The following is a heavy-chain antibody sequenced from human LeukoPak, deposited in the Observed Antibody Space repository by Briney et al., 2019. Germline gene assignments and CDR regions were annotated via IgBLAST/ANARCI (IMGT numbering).Heavy chain of an antibody. CDR3: ARREQWLVGDDY. CDR1: GYTFTSYY. D-gene: IGHD6-19*01. CDR2: INPSGGST. J-gene: IGHJ4*02. Sequence: ASVKVSCKASGYTFTSYYMHWVRQAPGQGLEWMGIINPSGGSTSYAQKFQGRVTMTRDTSISTAYMELTRLRSDDTAMYYCARREQWLVGDDYWGQGTLVTVSS. V-gene: IGHV1-46*01.